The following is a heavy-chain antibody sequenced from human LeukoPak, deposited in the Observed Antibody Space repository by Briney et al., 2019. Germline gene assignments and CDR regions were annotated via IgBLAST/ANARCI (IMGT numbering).Heavy chain of an antibody. V-gene: IGHV1-24*01. CDR2: FDPEDGET. Sequence: ASVKVSCKVSGYTLTELSMHWVRQAPGKGLEWMGGFDPEDGETIYAQKFQGRVTMTRDTSISTAYMELSRLRSDDTAVYYCAREPSGVAGVWGQGTLVTVSS. J-gene: IGHJ4*02. CDR1: GYTLTELS. CDR3: AREPSGVAGV. D-gene: IGHD6-19*01.